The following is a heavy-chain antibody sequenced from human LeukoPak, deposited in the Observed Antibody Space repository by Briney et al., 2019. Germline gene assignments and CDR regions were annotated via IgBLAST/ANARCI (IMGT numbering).Heavy chain of an antibody. Sequence: GGSLRLSCAASGFTFSSYWMSWVRQAPGKGLEWVANIKQDGSEKYYVDSVKGRFTISRDNAKNSLYLQMNSLRAEDTAVYYCARDQHPTTVVTLFDYWGQGTLVTVSS. CDR1: GFTFSSYW. D-gene: IGHD4-23*01. V-gene: IGHV3-7*01. CDR2: IKQDGSEK. CDR3: ARDQHPTTVVTLFDY. J-gene: IGHJ4*02.